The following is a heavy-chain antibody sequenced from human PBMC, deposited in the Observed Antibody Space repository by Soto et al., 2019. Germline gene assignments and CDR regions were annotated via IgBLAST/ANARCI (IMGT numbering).Heavy chain of an antibody. CDR2: INPHNGDT. CDR1: GYIFTGYY. D-gene: IGHD3-22*01. J-gene: IGHJ4*02. V-gene: IGHV1-2*02. Sequence: ASVKVSCKASGYIFTGYYIHWVRQAPGQGLEWRAWINPHNGDTNSAQKFQGRVTMTRDTSVRTAHMELNGLTSDDTAVYFCAKGGGDSAGYYTYFFDHWGQGTLVTVSS. CDR3: AKGGGDSAGYYTYFFDH.